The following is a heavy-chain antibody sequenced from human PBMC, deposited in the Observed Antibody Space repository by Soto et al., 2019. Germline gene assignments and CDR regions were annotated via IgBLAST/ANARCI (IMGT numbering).Heavy chain of an antibody. CDR1: GFTFSSYA. D-gene: IGHD3-3*01. J-gene: IGHJ3*02. CDR2: ISGSGGST. Sequence: GGSLRLSCAASGFTFSSYAMSWVRQAPGKGLEWVSAISGSGGSTYYADSVKGRFTISRDNSKNTLYLQMNSLRAEDTAVYYCAKAFTHYDFWSGYPEDAFDIWGQGTMVTVSS. V-gene: IGHV3-23*01. CDR3: AKAFTHYDFWSGYPEDAFDI.